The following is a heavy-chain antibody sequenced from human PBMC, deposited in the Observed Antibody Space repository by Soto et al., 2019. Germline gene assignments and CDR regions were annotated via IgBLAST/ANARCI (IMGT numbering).Heavy chain of an antibody. CDR2: ISADKGNT. Sequence: QVQLVQSEAEVKKPGASVKVSFKASVYPFASYGIRWVRHAPGQGLEWMGWISADKGNTNFAQKFQGRVTMTTDTSTSTAYMELRSLTSDDTAVYYGASDYCVNSQPDNWGQGTLVTVSS. CDR1: VYPFASYG. D-gene: IGHD1-20*01. CDR3: ASDYCVNSQPDN. J-gene: IGHJ4*02. V-gene: IGHV1-18*01.